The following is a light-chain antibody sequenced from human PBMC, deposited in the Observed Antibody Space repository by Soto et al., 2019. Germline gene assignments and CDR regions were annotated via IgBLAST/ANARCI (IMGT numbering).Light chain of an antibody. CDR1: RSSIGGEFD. CDR2: GNT. Sequence: QSVLAQPASMSGGAGQRFSISCTGSRSSIGGEFDVYCNQQPPRAAPKPLIYGNTNRPSGVPDRFSGSKPGTSASLAITRLQAEDEADYYCQSYDRSLTGDFETATKVTVL. J-gene: IGLJ1*01. CDR3: QSYDRSLTGD. V-gene: IGLV1-40*01.